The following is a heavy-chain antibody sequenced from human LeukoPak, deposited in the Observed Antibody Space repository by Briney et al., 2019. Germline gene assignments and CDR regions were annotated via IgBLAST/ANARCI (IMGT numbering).Heavy chain of an antibody. D-gene: IGHD3-10*01. V-gene: IGHV1-3*01. CDR3: ASGSRWDF. CDR2: MHAGNENT. Sequence: EASVKVSCKASGYTFTTYTMHWVRQAPGQGLEWMGWMHAGNENTKYSQKFQGRVTITWDTSASTAYMELSSLRSEDTAVYYCASGSRWDFWGQGTLVTVSS. J-gene: IGHJ4*02. CDR1: GYTFTTYT.